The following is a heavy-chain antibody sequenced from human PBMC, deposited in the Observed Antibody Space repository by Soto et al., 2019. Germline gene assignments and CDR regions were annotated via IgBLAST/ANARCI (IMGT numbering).Heavy chain of an antibody. CDR2: INHSGST. CDR3: RVHRSGPSDV. D-gene: IGHD2-15*01. V-gene: IGHV4-39*07. J-gene: IGHJ6*02. CDR1: GGSISSGDYY. Sequence: SETLSLTCTVSGGSISSGDYYWTWIRQPPGKGLEWIGEINHSGSTNYNPSLKSRVTISVDTSKNQFSLKLSSVTAADTAVYYCRVHRSGPSDVWGQGTTVTVSS.